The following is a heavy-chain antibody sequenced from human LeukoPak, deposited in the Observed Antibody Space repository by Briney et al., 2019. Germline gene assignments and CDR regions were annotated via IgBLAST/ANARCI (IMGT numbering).Heavy chain of an antibody. V-gene: IGHV3-30*04. CDR2: ISYDGSNK. CDR1: GFTFSSYA. D-gene: IGHD2-2*01. J-gene: IGHJ4*02. Sequence: GGSLRLSCAASGFTFSSYAMHWARQAPGKGREGVAVISYDGSNKYYADSVKGLFTISRDNSKNTLYLQMNSLRAEDTAVYYCARDGQDLGYCSSTSCYGWTYFDYWGQGTLVTVSS. CDR3: ARDGQDLGYCSSTSCYGWTYFDY.